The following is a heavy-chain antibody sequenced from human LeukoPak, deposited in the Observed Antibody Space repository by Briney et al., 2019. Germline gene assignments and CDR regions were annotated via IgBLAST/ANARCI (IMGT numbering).Heavy chain of an antibody. V-gene: IGHV3-48*01. D-gene: IGHD5-18*01. J-gene: IGHJ4*02. Sequence: PGGSLRLSCEASGYIFGDYSMSWVRQAPGKGPEWLSFISTSSNTIYYADSVRGRFTVSRDNAHNSLYLQMNSLTVEDTATYYCARGAAHSYGYFSDYWGQGILVAVSS. CDR2: ISTSSNTI. CDR1: GYIFGDYS. CDR3: ARGAAHSYGYFSDY.